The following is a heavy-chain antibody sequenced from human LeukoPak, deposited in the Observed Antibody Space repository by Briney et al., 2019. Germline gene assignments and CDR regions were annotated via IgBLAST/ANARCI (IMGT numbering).Heavy chain of an antibody. D-gene: IGHD3-9*01. V-gene: IGHV3-30*18. Sequence: PGGSLRLSSAASGFTFSSYGMHWARQAPGKGLEWVAVISYDGSNKYYADSVKGRFTISRDNSKNTMYLQMDSLRAEDTAVYYGAKDVPLSDYWGQGTLVTVSS. CDR1: GFTFSSYG. CDR2: ISYDGSNK. CDR3: AKDVPLSDY. J-gene: IGHJ4*02.